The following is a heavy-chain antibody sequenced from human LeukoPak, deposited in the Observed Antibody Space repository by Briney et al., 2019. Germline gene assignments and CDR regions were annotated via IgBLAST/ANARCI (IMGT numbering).Heavy chain of an antibody. CDR1: GVTYSSYS. J-gene: IGHJ3*02. Sequence: GGALRLSCAASGVTYSSYSMNWVRQAPGEGLEWVSSISSSSSYIYYADSLKGRFTISRDNAKNSLYLQMNSLRAEDTAVYYCARDRAAMADDAFDIWGQGTMVTVSS. V-gene: IGHV3-21*01. CDR2: ISSSSSYI. D-gene: IGHD2-2*01. CDR3: ARDRAAMADDAFDI.